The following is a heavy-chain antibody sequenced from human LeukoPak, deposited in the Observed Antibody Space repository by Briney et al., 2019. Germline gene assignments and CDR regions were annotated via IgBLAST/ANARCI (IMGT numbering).Heavy chain of an antibody. CDR3: ANRGNTVTTLDY. V-gene: IGHV3-23*01. J-gene: IGHJ4*02. Sequence: GGSLRLSCTASGFTFSNYAMSWVRQAPGKGLDWVSGISGSGGTTYYADSVKGRFTISRDNSKNTLYLQMNSLRAEDTAVYYCANRGNTVTTLDYWGQGTLVTVSS. CDR2: ISGSGGTT. CDR1: GFTFSNYA. D-gene: IGHD4-17*01.